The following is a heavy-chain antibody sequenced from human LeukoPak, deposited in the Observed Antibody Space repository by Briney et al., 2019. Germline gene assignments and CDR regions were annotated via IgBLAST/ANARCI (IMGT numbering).Heavy chain of an antibody. J-gene: IGHJ4*02. D-gene: IGHD3-10*01. CDR3: ARGAHLFYYGSGIVFDH. V-gene: IGHV4-30-4*01. CDR1: GGSISSGDYY. Sequence: PSETLSLTCTVSGGSISSGDYYWSWIRQPPGKGLEWIGYIYYSGSTYYNPSLKSRVTISVDTSKNQFSLKLSSVTAADTAVYYCARGAHLFYYGSGIVFDHWGQGTLVTVSS. CDR2: IYYSGST.